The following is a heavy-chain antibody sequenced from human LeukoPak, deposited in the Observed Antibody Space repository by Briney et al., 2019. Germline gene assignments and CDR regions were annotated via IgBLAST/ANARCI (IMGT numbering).Heavy chain of an antibody. V-gene: IGHV1-2*02. CDR2: INPNSGAT. CDR3: ARALFRQKFDP. Sequence: ASVKVSYKASGYTFTGYYMHWVRQAPGQGLEWMGWINPNSGATNYAQKFQGRVTMTRDTSISTAYMELSRLRSDDTAVYYCARALFRQKFDPWGQGTLVTVSS. J-gene: IGHJ5*02. CDR1: GYTFTGYY. D-gene: IGHD2-21*01.